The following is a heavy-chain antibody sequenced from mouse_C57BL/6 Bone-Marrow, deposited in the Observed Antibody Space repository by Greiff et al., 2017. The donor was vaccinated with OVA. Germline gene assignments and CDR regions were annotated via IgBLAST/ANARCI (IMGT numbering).Heavy chain of an antibody. V-gene: IGHV5-12*01. D-gene: IGHD2-5*01. J-gene: IGHJ2*01. CDR3: ARHGAYYSNYFDY. Sequence: DVMLVESGGGLVQPGGSLKLSCAASGFTFSDYYMYWVRQTPEKRLEWVAYISNGGGSTYYPDTVKGRFTISRDNAKNTLYLQMSRLKSEDTAMYYCARHGAYYSNYFDYWGQGTTLTVSS. CDR1: GFTFSDYY. CDR2: ISNGGGST.